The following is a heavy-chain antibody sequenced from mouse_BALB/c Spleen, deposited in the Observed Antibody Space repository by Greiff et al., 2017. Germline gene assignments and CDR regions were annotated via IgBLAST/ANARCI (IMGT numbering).Heavy chain of an antibody. D-gene: IGHD2-1*01. J-gene: IGHJ4*01. V-gene: IGHV5-6-2*01. CDR1: GFTFSSYY. CDR2: INSNGGST. CDR3: ARQSGNYKPSYAMDY. Sequence: EVKLMESGGGLVKLGGSLKLSCAASGFTFSSYYMSWVRQTPEKRLELVAAINSNGGSTYYPDTVKGRFTISRDNAKNTLYLQMSSLKSEDTALYYCARQSGNYKPSYAMDYWGQGTSVTVSS.